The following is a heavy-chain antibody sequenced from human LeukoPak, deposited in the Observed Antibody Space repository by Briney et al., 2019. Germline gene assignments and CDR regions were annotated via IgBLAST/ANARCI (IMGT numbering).Heavy chain of an antibody. CDR3: AVMTTVVTPNFDY. D-gene: IGHD4-23*01. CDR1: GYTFTGYY. J-gene: IGHJ4*02. CDR2: INPNSGGT. V-gene: IGHV1-2*02. Sequence: ASVTVSCTASGYTFTGYYMHWVRQAPGQGLEWMGWINPNSGGTNYAQKFQGRVTMTRDTSISTAYMELSRLRSDDTAVYYCAVMTTVVTPNFDYWGQGTLVTVSS.